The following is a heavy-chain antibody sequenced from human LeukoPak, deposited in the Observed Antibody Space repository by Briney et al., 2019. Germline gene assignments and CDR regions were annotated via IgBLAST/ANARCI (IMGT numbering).Heavy chain of an antibody. CDR1: GFTFTNYD. J-gene: IGHJ4*02. Sequence: ASVKVSCKASGFTFTNYDFNWVRQATGQGLEWMGWMNPNSGNTGYAQKFQGRVTITRNTSISTAYMELNSLRSEDTAVYYCATPSGSYRHVDYWGQGTLVTVSS. CDR2: MNPNSGNT. CDR3: ATPSGSYRHVDY. V-gene: IGHV1-8*03. D-gene: IGHD1-26*01.